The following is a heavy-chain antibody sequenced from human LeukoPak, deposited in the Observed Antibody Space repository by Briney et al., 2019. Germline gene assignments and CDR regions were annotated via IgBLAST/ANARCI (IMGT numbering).Heavy chain of an antibody. D-gene: IGHD6-19*01. CDR1: GYTFNTYF. CDR2: IYPGDSDT. J-gene: IGHJ4*02. CDR3: ARQGIAVAGDFDY. Sequence: GESLKISCKGSGYTFNTYFIVWVRQMPGKGLEWMGIIYPGDSDTRYSPSFQGQVTISADKSISTAYLQWSSLKASDTAMYYCARQGIAVAGDFDYWGQGTLVTVSS. V-gene: IGHV5-51*01.